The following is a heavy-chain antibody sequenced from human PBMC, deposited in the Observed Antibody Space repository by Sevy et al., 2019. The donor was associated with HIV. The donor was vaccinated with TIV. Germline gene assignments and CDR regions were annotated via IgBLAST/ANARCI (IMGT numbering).Heavy chain of an antibody. CDR1: GFGLSNHA. D-gene: IGHD2-15*01. CDR3: ARLVGYCSGGRCSIIDF. J-gene: IGHJ4*02. CDR2: ISYDARKK. Sequence: GGSLRLSCAASGFGLSNHAMIWVRQAPGKGLEWVAGISYDARKKYYADSVRGRFTFSRDDSKNTLYLQMNSLTTEDTAVYYCARLVGYCSGGRCSIIDFWGQGTLVTVSS. V-gene: IGHV3-30*01.